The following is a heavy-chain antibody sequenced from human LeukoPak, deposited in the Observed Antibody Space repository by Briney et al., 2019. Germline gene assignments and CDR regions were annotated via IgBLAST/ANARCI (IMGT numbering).Heavy chain of an antibody. J-gene: IGHJ6*03. V-gene: IGHV4-59*08. CDR2: IYSSGGT. D-gene: IGHD1-26*01. Sequence: SETLSLTRTVSGGSISSYYRSWIRQPPGKGLEWIGYIYSSGGTNYNPSLKSRVTISVDMSKNQFSLKLSSVTAADTAVYYCARCIVGATSDYYGYMDVWGKGSTLAVCS. CDR1: GGSISSYY. CDR3: ARCIVGATSDYYGYMDV.